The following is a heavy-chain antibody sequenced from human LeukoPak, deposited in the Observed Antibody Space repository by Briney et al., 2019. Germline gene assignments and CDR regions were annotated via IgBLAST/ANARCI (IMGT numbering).Heavy chain of an antibody. J-gene: IGHJ6*03. D-gene: IGHD3-22*01. CDR2: ISSSSSYI. Sequence: GGSLRLSCAASGFTFSSYSMNWVSQAPGKGLEWVSSISSSSSYIYYADSVKGRFTISRDNAKNSLYLQMNSLRAEDTAVYYCARAPYDSSTYYMDVWGKGTTVTVSS. CDR3: ARAPYDSSTYYMDV. CDR1: GFTFSSYS. V-gene: IGHV3-21*01.